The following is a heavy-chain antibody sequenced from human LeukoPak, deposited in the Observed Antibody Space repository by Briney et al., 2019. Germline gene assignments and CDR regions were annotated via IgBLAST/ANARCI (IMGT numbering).Heavy chain of an antibody. CDR2: IRDKANSYTT. V-gene: IGHV3-72*01. J-gene: IGHJ4*02. Sequence: GGSLRLSCAASGFTFSDQQMDWVRRAPGKRLEWVGRIRDKANSYTTEYASSVKGRFTISRDDSKNTVYLQMNSLKTEDTAVYYCTTGGYYFDYWGQGTLVTVSS. D-gene: IGHD3-10*01. CDR1: GFTFSDQQ. CDR3: TTGGYYFDY.